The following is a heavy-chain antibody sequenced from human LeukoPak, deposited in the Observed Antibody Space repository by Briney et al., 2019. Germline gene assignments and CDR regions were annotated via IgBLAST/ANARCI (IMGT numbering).Heavy chain of an antibody. CDR2: IIPIFGTA. Sequence: SVKVSCKASGGTFSSYAISWVRQAPGQGLEWMGGIIPIFGTANYAQKFQSRVTITADESTSTAYMELSNLRSEDTAVYYCARDSGSFRYDMDVWGQGTTVIVSS. CDR1: GGTFSSYA. V-gene: IGHV1-69*01. D-gene: IGHD3-10*01. J-gene: IGHJ6*02. CDR3: ARDSGSFRYDMDV.